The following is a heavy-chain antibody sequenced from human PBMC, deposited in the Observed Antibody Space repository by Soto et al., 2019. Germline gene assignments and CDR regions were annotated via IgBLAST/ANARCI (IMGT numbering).Heavy chain of an antibody. Sequence: GGSLRLSCAASGFTFSSYAMSWVRQAPGKGLEWVSGIDGSGGRTYYADSVKGRFTISRDNSKNTLYLQVNSLRAEDTAVYYCAKAAVAWGKFDYWGQGTLVTVSS. CDR2: IDGSGGRT. D-gene: IGHD6-19*01. CDR3: AKAAVAWGKFDY. CDR1: GFTFSSYA. J-gene: IGHJ4*02. V-gene: IGHV3-23*01.